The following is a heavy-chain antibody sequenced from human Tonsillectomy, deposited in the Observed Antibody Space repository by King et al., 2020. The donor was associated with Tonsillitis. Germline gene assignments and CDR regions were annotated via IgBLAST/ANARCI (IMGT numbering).Heavy chain of an antibody. Sequence: VQLVESGGGFVQPGWSLRLSCAASGFTVSSNYINWVRQAPGKGLEWVSVMYSGGRTYYADSVKGRFTIARDNSKNTIYLQMNSLRAEDTAVYYCAAIGTRAFDYWGQGTLVSVSS. D-gene: IGHD1-1*01. CDR2: MYSGGRT. CDR1: GFTVSSNY. J-gene: IGHJ4*02. CDR3: AAIGTRAFDY. V-gene: IGHV3-66*01.